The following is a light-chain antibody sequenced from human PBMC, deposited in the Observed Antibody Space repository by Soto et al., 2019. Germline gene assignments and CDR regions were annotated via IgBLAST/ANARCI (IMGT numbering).Light chain of an antibody. CDR1: NSNIGSNK. CDR2: TSN. CDR3: ATWDDSLHGYV. J-gene: IGLJ1*01. Sequence: QSVLTQPPSASGTPGQRVTNSCSGSNSNIGSNKVNWYQQLPGTAPKLLIYTSNQRPSGVPDRFSGSKSGTSASLAISGLQSEDEADYYCATWDDSLHGYVFGTGTKVTVL. V-gene: IGLV1-44*01.